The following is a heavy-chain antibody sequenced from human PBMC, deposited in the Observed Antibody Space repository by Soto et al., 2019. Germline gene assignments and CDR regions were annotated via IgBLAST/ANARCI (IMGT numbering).Heavy chain of an antibody. J-gene: IGHJ4*02. CDR1: GFSFSSNW. CDR3: FNVAFGY. V-gene: IGHV3-7*01. CDR2: INQDGSEK. Sequence: EVQLVESGGGLVQPGGSLRLSCTASGFSFSSNWMSWVRQAPGKGPEWVANINQDGSEKYCADYVKGRFTISRDNAKNSLYLQMDSLRVEDTALYYCFNVAFGYWGRGTLVTVSS.